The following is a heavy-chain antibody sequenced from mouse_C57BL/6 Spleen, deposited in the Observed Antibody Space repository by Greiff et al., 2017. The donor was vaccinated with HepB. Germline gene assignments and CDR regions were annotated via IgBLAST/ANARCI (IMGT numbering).Heavy chain of an antibody. CDR3: AYYSNYVGAVDY. CDR2: IDPNSGGT. Sequence: QVHVKQPGAELVKPGASVKLSCKASGYTFTSYGMHWVKQRPGRGLEWIGRIDPNSGGTKYNEKFKSKATLTVDKSSSTAYMQLSSLTSEDSAVYYCAYYSNYVGAVDYWGQGTSVTVSS. J-gene: IGHJ4*01. D-gene: IGHD2-5*01. V-gene: IGHV1-72*01. CDR1: GYTFTSYG.